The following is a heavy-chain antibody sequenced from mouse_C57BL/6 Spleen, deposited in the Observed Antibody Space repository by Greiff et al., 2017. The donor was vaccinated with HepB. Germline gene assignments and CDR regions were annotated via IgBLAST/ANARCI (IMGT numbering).Heavy chain of an antibody. Sequence: QVQLQQSGAELARPGASVKLSCKASGYTFTSYGISWVKQRTGQGLEWIGEIYPRSGNTYYNEKFKGKATLTADKSSSTAYMELRSLTSEDSAVYFCARSGPHYGSSPYYFDYWGQGTTLTVSS. CDR2: IYPRSGNT. J-gene: IGHJ2*01. V-gene: IGHV1-81*01. CDR3: ARSGPHYGSSPYYFDY. D-gene: IGHD1-1*01. CDR1: GYTFTSYG.